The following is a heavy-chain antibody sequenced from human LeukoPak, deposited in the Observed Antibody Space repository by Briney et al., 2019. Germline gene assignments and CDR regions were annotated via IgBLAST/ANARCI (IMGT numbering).Heavy chain of an antibody. CDR1: GFTFSSYS. CDR3: ARTSLVEAFDI. Sequence: SPEGSLRLSCAASGFTFSSYSMNWVRQAPGKGLEWVSSISSSSSYIYYADSVKGRFTISRDNAKTSLYLQMNSLRAEDTAVYYCARTSLVEAFDIWGQGTMVTVSS. J-gene: IGHJ3*02. CDR2: ISSSSSYI. V-gene: IGHV3-21*01. D-gene: IGHD6-6*01.